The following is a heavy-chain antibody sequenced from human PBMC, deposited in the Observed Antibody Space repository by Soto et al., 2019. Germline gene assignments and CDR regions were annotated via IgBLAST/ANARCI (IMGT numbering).Heavy chain of an antibody. CDR1: GFTFSGSA. D-gene: IGHD5-18*01. CDR2: IRSKANSYAT. Sequence: EGSLRLSCAASGFTFSGSAMHWVRQASGKGLEWVGRIRSKANSYATAYAASVKGRFTISRDDSKNTAYLQMNSLKTEDTAVYYCTRRGYSYGYDYWGQGTLVTVSS. V-gene: IGHV3-73*01. CDR3: TRRGYSYGYDY. J-gene: IGHJ4*02.